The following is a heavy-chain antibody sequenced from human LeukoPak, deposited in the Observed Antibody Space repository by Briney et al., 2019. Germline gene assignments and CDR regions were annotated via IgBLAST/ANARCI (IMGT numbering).Heavy chain of an antibody. V-gene: IGHV1-18*01. CDR2: ISAYNGNT. CDR1: GYTFTSYG. D-gene: IGHD3-3*01. CDR3: ASGGDFWSGYAYYYYYMDV. J-gene: IGHJ6*03. Sequence: GASVKVSCKASGYTFTSYGISWVRQAPGQGLEWMGWISAYNGNTNYAQKLQGRVTMTTDKSTSTAYMELSSLRSEDTAVYYCASGGDFWSGYAYYYYYMDVWGKGTTVTVSS.